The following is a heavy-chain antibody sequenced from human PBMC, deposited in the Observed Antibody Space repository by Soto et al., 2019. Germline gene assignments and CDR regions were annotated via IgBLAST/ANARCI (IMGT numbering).Heavy chain of an antibody. V-gene: IGHV3-33*01. D-gene: IGHD3-22*01. CDR3: ARHYDSQGHCDL. CDR1: GFTFSSYG. J-gene: IGHJ2*01. Sequence: QVQLVESGGGVVQPGRSLRLSCAASGFTFSSYGMHWVRQAPGKGLEWVAAIWYDGSNKYYADSVKGRFTISRDISKNTLYLQMNSLRAEDTAVYYCARHYDSQGHCDLWGRGTLVTVSS. CDR2: IWYDGSNK.